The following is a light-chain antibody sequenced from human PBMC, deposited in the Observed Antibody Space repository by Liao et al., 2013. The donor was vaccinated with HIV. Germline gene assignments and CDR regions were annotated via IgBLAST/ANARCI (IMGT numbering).Light chain of an antibody. CDR1: DLTNILGNKY. CDR3: QAWDSSTYV. V-gene: IGLV3-1*01. Sequence: SYDLTQPPSVSVSPGQTASITCFGDDLTNILGNKYLHWYQQRPGQSPVLLICQDNKRPSGIPERFSGSNSGNTATLTISGTQAMDEADYYCQAWDSSTYVFGTGTKVTVL. CDR2: QDN. J-gene: IGLJ1*01.